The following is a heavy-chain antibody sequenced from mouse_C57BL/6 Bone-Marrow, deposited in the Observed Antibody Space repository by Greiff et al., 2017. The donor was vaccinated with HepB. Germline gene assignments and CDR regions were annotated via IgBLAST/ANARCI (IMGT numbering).Heavy chain of an antibody. D-gene: IGHD2-3*01. CDR2: IDPENGDT. CDR1: GFNIKDDY. CDR3: TTRGNGYSWFAY. Sequence: SGAELVRPGASVKLSCTASGFNIKDDYMHWVKQRPEQGLEWIGWIDPENGDTEYASKFQGKATITADTSSNTAYLQLSSLTSEDTAVYYCTTRGNGYSWFAYWGQGTLVTVSA. J-gene: IGHJ3*01. V-gene: IGHV14-4*01.